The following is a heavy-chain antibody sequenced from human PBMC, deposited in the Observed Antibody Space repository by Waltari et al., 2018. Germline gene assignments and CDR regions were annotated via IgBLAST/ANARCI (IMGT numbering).Heavy chain of an antibody. CDR1: GGTFSSYA. V-gene: IGHV1-69*05. J-gene: IGHJ3*02. Sequence: QVQLVQSGAEVKKPGSSVKVSCKASGGTFSSYAISWVRQAPGQGLEWMGGSIPSCGTANYAQKFQGRVTITTDESTSTAYMELSSLRSEDTAVYYCARGGPDGYYAFDIWGQGTMVTVSS. CDR2: SIPSCGTA. CDR3: ARGGPDGYYAFDI. D-gene: IGHD2-21*01.